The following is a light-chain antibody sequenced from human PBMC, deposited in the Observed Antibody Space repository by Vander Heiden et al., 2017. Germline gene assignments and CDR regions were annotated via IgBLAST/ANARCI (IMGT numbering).Light chain of an antibody. CDR3: TSYTSRTTWV. CDR2: CVS. Sequence: QSALTQPASVSGSPGQSITISCTGTSSDVGGYIYVSWYQQHPGKAPKVMIYCVSNPPSGVSNRFSGSKSGNTASLTISGLQAEDEADYYCTSYTSRTTWVFGGGTKLTVL. J-gene: IGLJ2*01. V-gene: IGLV2-14*03. CDR1: SSDVGGYIY.